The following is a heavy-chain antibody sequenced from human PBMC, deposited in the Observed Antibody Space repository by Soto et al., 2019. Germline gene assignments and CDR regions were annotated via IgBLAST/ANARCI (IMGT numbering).Heavy chain of an antibody. CDR3: ARNFGSSPYYYYYYGMDV. J-gene: IGHJ6*02. CDR1: GGTFSSYA. Sequence: SVKVSCKASGGTFSSYAISWVRQAPGQGLEWMGGIIPIFGTANYAQKFQGRVTITADESTSTAYMELSSLRSEDTAVYYCARNFGSSPYYYYYYGMDVWGQGTKVTVSS. D-gene: IGHD6-13*01. CDR2: IIPIFGTA. V-gene: IGHV1-69*13.